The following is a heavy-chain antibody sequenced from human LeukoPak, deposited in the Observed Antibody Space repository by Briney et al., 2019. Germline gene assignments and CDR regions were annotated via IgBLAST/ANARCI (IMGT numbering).Heavy chain of an antibody. CDR2: IYSGGTT. J-gene: IGHJ6*02. CDR1: GFTVSSNS. D-gene: IGHD3-10*01. V-gene: IGHV3-53*01. Sequence: GGSLRLSCAASGFTVSSNSMTWVRQAPGKGLEWVSVIYSGGTTYYADSVKGRFTISRDNSKNTLYLQMNSLRAEDMAVYYCARDSTRGYYYGMDVWGQGTTVTVSS. CDR3: ARDSTRGYYYGMDV.